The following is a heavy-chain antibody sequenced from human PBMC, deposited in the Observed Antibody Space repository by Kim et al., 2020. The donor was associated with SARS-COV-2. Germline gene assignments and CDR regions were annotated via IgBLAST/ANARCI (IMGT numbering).Heavy chain of an antibody. J-gene: IGHJ4*02. CDR3: AKEETIVVVPAASGY. CDR2: ISGSGGST. Sequence: GGSLRLSCAXSGFTFSSYAMSWVRQAPGKGLEWVSAISGSGGSTYYADSVKGRFTISRDNSKNTLYLQMNSLRAEDTAVYYCAKEETIVVVPAASGYWGQGTLVTVSS. CDR1: GFTFSSYA. D-gene: IGHD2-2*01. V-gene: IGHV3-23*01.